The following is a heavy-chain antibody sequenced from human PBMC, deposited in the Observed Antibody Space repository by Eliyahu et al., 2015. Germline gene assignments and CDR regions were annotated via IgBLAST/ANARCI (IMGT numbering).Heavy chain of an antibody. V-gene: IGHV3-21*02. J-gene: IGHJ1*01. D-gene: IGHD3-3*01. Sequence: EVQLVESGGGLVKPGGSLRLSCAASGFTFRXYSLNWVRQAPGKGLEWVASISGTSAYISYADSVKGRFTISRDNAKNSLYLQMNGLRAEDTAVYHCGRDYDFWSANYGARDSQHWGQGTLVTVSS. CDR1: GFTFRXYS. CDR2: ISGTSAYI. CDR3: GRDYDFWSANYGARDSQH.